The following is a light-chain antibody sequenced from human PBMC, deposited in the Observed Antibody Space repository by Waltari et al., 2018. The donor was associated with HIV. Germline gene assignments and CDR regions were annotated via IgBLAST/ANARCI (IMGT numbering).Light chain of an antibody. CDR3: SSYTSTTTLEV. J-gene: IGLJ2*01. V-gene: IGLV2-14*03. CDR2: DVS. CDR1: SSDVGGYSY. Sequence: LTQPASVSGSPGQSITISCTGTSSDVGGYSYVSWYQHHPGKAPKLMIFDVSNRPSGVSDRFSGSKSGNTASLTISGLQVEDEADYYCSSYTSTTTLEVFGGGTKLTVL.